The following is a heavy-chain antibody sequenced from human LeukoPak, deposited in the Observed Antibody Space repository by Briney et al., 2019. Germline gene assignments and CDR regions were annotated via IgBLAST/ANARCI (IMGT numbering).Heavy chain of an antibody. J-gene: IGHJ4*02. D-gene: IGHD2-15*01. Sequence: PSETLSLTCTVSGGSISSYYWSWIRQPPGKGLEWIGYIYYGGSTNYNPSLRSRVTISVDTSKNQFSLKLSSVTAADTAVCYCARVSEYCSGGSCYNLPEYWGQGTLVTVSS. CDR3: ARVSEYCSGGSCYNLPEY. V-gene: IGHV4-59*01. CDR2: IYYGGST. CDR1: GGSISSYY.